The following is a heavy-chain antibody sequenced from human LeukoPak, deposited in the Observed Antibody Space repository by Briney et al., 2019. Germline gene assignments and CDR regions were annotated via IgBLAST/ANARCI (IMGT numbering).Heavy chain of an antibody. J-gene: IGHJ4*02. CDR2: INPNSGGT. D-gene: IGHD2-2*01. V-gene: IGHV1-2*02. CDR3: ARLLRYCSSTSCLYFDY. CDR1: GYTFTGYY. Sequence: GASVKVSCKASGYTFTGYYMHWVRQAPGQGLEWMGWINPNSGGTNYAQKFQGRVTMTRDTSISTAYMEPSRLRSDDTAVYYCARLLRYCSSTSCLYFDYWGQGTLVTVSS.